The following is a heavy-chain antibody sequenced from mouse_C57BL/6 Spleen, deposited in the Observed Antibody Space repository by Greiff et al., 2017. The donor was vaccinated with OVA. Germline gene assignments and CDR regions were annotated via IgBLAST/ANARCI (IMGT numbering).Heavy chain of an antibody. Sequence: EVHLVESGPGMVKPSQSLSLTCTVTGYSITSGYDWHWIRHFPGNKLEWMGYISYSGSTNYTPSLKSRISITHDTSKNHFFLKLNSGTTEDTATYYCARASEAMDYWGQGTSVTVSS. D-gene: IGHD3-2*02. J-gene: IGHJ4*01. CDR1: GYSITSGYD. CDR3: ARASEAMDY. V-gene: IGHV3-1*01. CDR2: ISYSGST.